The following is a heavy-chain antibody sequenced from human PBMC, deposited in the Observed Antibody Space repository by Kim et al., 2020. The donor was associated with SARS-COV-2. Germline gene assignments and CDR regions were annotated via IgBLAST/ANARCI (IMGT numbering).Heavy chain of an antibody. CDR1: GGTFSGYA. V-gene: IGHV3-73*01. CDR3: TRVPFSSSSWWDAFDI. CDR2: IKSKANSYST. Sequence: GGSLRLSCAASGGTFSGYAMNWVRQASGKGLEWVGRIKSKANSYSTAYAASVKGRFTISRDDSKTTAYLQMNSLKTEDSAVYYCTRVPFSSSSWWDAFDIWGQGTMVTVSS. D-gene: IGHD6-13*01. J-gene: IGHJ3*02.